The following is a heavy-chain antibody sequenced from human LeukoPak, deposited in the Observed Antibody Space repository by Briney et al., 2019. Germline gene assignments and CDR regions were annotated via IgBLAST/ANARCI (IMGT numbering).Heavy chain of an antibody. CDR1: GFTLSIYA. CDR3: AKTARSIAVAGTVDY. D-gene: IGHD6-19*01. J-gene: IGHJ4*02. Sequence: GGSLRLSCAAYGFTLSIYAMSWVRQAPGKGLEWVSAISGSGGSTYYADSVKGRFTISRDNSKNTLYLQMNSLRAEDTAVYYCAKTARSIAVAGTVDYWGQGTLVTVSS. CDR2: ISGSGGST. V-gene: IGHV3-23*01.